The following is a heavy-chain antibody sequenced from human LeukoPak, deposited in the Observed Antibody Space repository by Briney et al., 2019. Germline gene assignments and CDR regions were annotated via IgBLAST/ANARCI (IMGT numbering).Heavy chain of an antibody. J-gene: IGHJ6*02. CDR3: ARDLGPYYYYGMDV. CDR1: GYTFTGYH. Sequence: GASVKVSCKASGYTFTGYHMHWVRQAPGQGLEWMGWINPNSGGTNYAQKFQDRVTMTRDTSISTAYMELSRLRSDDTAVYYCARDLGPYYYYGMDVWGQGTTVTVSS. CDR2: INPNSGGT. V-gene: IGHV1-2*02.